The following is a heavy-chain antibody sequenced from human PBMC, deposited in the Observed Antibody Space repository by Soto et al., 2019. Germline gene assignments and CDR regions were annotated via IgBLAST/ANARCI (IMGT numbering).Heavy chain of an antibody. V-gene: IGHV4-39*01. Sequence: QLQLQEPGPGLVKPSETLSLTCTVSGGSISSSSYYWGWIRQPPGKGLEWIGSIYYSGSTYYNPSLKSRVTISVDTSKNQFSLKLSSVTAADTAVYYCARQGLGVRSDYWGQGTLVTVSS. CDR2: IYYSGST. J-gene: IGHJ4*02. D-gene: IGHD7-27*01. CDR3: ARQGLGVRSDY. CDR1: GGSISSSSYY.